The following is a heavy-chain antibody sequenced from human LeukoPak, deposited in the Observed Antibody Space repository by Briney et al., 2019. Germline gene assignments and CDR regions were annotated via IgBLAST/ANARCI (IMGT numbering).Heavy chain of an antibody. Sequence: GGSLRLSCAASGFTFSSYAMSWVRQAPGKGLEWVSAISGSGGSTYYADSVKGRFTISRDNSKNTRYLQMNSLRAEDTAVYYCAKGDIMFGELIDYWGQGTLVTVSS. J-gene: IGHJ4*02. CDR2: ISGSGGST. CDR3: AKGDIMFGELIDY. CDR1: GFTFSSYA. D-gene: IGHD3-10*02. V-gene: IGHV3-23*01.